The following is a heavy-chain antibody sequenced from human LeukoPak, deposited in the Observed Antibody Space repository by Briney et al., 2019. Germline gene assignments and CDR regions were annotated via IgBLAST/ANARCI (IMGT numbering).Heavy chain of an antibody. V-gene: IGHV5-51*01. CDR1: GYSFTRYW. CDR2: IYPGESDI. CDR3: ARRVGRTGTTDFDY. J-gene: IGHJ4*02. D-gene: IGHD1-1*01. Sequence: GEPRKISGKAPGYSFTRYWIGWVRQMPGKGLGWMGIIYPGESDIRYSPSFQGQVTISADKSISTAYLQWSSLKASDTAMYYCARRVGRTGTTDFDYWGQGTLVTVSS.